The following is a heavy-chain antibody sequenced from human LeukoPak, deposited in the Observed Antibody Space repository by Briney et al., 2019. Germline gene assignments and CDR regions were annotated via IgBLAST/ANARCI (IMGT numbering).Heavy chain of an antibody. CDR2: MNPNSGNT. Sequence: GSSVKVSCKASGYTFTSYDINWVRQATGQGLEWMGWMNPNSGNTGYAQKFQGRVTITRNTSISTAYMELSSLRSEDTAVYYCARRAVLYSSGWFFDYWGQGTLVTVSS. V-gene: IGHV1-8*03. D-gene: IGHD6-19*01. J-gene: IGHJ4*02. CDR3: ARRAVLYSSGWFFDY. CDR1: GYTFTSYD.